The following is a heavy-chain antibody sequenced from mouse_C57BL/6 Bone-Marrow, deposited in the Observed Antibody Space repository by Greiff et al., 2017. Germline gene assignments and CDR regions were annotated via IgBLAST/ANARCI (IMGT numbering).Heavy chain of an antibody. V-gene: IGHV1-54*01. J-gene: IGHJ3*01. Sequence: QVQLQQSGAELVRPGTSVKVSCKASGYAFTNYLIEWVKQRPGQGLEWIGVINPGSGGTNYNEQFKGKATLTADKSSSTAYMQLSSLTSEDSAVYFWAVVATRFAYWGQGTLVTVSA. D-gene: IGHD1-1*01. CDR1: GYAFTNYL. CDR2: INPGSGGT. CDR3: AVVATRFAY.